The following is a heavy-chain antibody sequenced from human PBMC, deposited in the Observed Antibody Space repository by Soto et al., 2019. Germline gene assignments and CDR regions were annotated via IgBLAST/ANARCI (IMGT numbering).Heavy chain of an antibody. J-gene: IGHJ5*02. CDR2: ISAYNGNT. Sequence: ASGKVSCKASGYTFTRYGISWVRQAPGQGLEWMGWISAYNGNTNYAQKLQGRVTMTTDTSTSTAYMELRSLRSDDTAVYYCARVWSMLGLWFDPWGQGTLVTVSS. V-gene: IGHV1-18*01. CDR3: ARVWSMLGLWFDP. CDR1: GYTFTRYG. D-gene: IGHD2-8*02.